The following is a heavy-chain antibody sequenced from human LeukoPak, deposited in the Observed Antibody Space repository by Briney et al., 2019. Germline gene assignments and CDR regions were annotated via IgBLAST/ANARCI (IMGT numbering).Heavy chain of an antibody. J-gene: IGHJ4*02. CDR3: ARERTYGGNFDY. V-gene: IGHV3-48*02. Sequence: PGGSLRLSCAASRFTFSTYSMNWVRQAPGKGLEWVSHISSSSSTMYYADSVKGRFTISRDNAKNSLYLQMNSLGDEDTAVYYCARERTYGGNFDYWGQGTLVTVSS. CDR2: ISSSSSTM. CDR1: RFTFSTYS. D-gene: IGHD4-17*01.